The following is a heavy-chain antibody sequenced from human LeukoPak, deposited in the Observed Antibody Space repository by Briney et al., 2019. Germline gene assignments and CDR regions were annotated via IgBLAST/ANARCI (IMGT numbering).Heavy chain of an antibody. Sequence: GGSLRLSCAASGFSFSSYGMYWVRQAPGKGLEWVAIIWYDGSNEYYADSVKGRFTISRDNSKNTLYLQMNSLRAEDTAVYYCAGRVGYNYDLDYWGQGTLVTVSS. V-gene: IGHV3-33*01. CDR3: AGRVGYNYDLDY. D-gene: IGHD3-22*01. CDR2: IWYDGSNE. CDR1: GFSFSSYG. J-gene: IGHJ4*02.